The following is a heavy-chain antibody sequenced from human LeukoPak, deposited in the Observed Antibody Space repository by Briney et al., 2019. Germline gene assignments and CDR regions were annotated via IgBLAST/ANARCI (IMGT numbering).Heavy chain of an antibody. J-gene: IGHJ5*02. CDR2: IKQDGSEK. V-gene: IGHV3-7*01. CDR3: ARDKRIVVVPAAIPDNWFDP. Sequence: GGSVRLSCAASGFTFSSYWMSWVRQAPGKGLEWVANIKQDGSEKYYVDSVKGRFTISRDNAKNSLYLQMNSLRAEDTAVYYCARDKRIVVVPAAIPDNWFDPWGQGTLVTVSS. D-gene: IGHD2-2*02. CDR1: GFTFSSYW.